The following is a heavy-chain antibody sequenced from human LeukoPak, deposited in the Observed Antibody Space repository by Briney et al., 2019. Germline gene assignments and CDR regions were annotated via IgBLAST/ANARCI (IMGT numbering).Heavy chain of an antibody. CDR1: GGSISSYY. V-gene: IGHV4-59*01. CDR3: ARGRLSSGVDY. D-gene: IGHD6-19*01. J-gene: IGHJ4*02. CDR2: IYYSGST. Sequence: SETLSLTCTVSGGSISSYYWSWIRQPPGKGLEWIGYIYYSGSTNYNPSLKSRVTTSVDTSKNQFSLKLSSVTAADTAVYYCARGRLSSGVDYWGQGTLVTVSS.